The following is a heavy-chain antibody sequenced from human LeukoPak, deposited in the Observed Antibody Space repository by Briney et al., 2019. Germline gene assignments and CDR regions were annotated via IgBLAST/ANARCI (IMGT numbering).Heavy chain of an antibody. Sequence: GGSLRLSCAASGFTFSSYSMNWVRQAPGKGLEWVSSISSSSSYIYYADSVRGRFTISRGNAKNSLYLQMNSLRAEDTAVYYCARESIAVAGTLDYWGQGTLVTVSS. D-gene: IGHD6-19*01. J-gene: IGHJ4*02. CDR1: GFTFSSYS. V-gene: IGHV3-21*01. CDR3: ARESIAVAGTLDY. CDR2: ISSSSSYI.